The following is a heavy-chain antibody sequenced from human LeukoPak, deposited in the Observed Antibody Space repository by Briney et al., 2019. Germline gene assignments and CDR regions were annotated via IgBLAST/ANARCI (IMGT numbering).Heavy chain of an antibody. CDR1: AGSIISGDYY. J-gene: IGHJ3*02. CDR2: IYSPGTN. CDR3: ARGIGTSYDSSRDAFDI. Sequence: SETLSLTCTVSAGSIISGDYYWSWIRQPAGKGLEWIGRIYSPGTNYNYNPSVKSRVTISIDTSKNQFSLKLTSVTAADTAVYYCARGIGTSYDSSRDAFDIWGQGTMVTVSS. V-gene: IGHV4-61*02. D-gene: IGHD3-22*01.